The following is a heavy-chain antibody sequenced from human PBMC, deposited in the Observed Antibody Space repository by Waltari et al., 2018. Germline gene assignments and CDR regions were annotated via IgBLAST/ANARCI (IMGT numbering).Heavy chain of an antibody. J-gene: IGHJ4*02. CDR2: VKQDGGEQ. CDR3: ARSAFWTFDY. Sequence: EVQLVESGGGLVQPGGSLRLPCEAAGFIFSANWMAWVRRAPGTGLEWVAGVKQDGGEQYYVDSVKGRFTISRDNAKNSLYLQMNGLRAEDTAVYYCARSAFWTFDYWGQGTLVTVSS. V-gene: IGHV3-7*01. CDR1: GFIFSANW. D-gene: IGHD3-3*01.